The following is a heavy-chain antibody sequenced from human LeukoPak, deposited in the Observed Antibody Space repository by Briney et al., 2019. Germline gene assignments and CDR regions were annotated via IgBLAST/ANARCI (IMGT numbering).Heavy chain of an antibody. V-gene: IGHV1-46*01. D-gene: IGHD1-1*01. CDR3: ARDLGTEGLLDY. CDR1: GYTFTSYY. Sequence: ASVKVSCKASGYTFTSYYMHWVRQAPGQGLEWMGIINPSGGSTSYAQKFQGWVTMTRDTSISTAYMELSRLRSDDTAVYYCARDLGTEGLLDYWGQGTLVTVSS. J-gene: IGHJ4*02. CDR2: INPSGGST.